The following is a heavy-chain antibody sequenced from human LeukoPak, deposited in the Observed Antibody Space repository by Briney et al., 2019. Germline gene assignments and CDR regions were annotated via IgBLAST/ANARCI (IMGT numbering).Heavy chain of an antibody. CDR3: VIEGAYCSSTSCYGFRAFDI. J-gene: IGHJ3*02. D-gene: IGHD2-2*01. Sequence: KPGGSLRLSCEASGFKFIGYSMNWVRQAPGKGLEWVSLITSDSNYRYYADSVKGRFTISRDNAKNSLNLQMNSLRVEDMALYYCVIEGAYCSSTSCYGFRAFDIWGQGTMVTVSS. CDR1: GFKFIGYS. CDR2: ITSDSNYR. V-gene: IGHV3-21*01.